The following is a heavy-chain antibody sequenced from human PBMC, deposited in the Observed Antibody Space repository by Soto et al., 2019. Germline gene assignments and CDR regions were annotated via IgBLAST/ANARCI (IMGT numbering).Heavy chain of an antibody. J-gene: IGHJ6*02. D-gene: IGHD6-13*01. Sequence: GGSLRLSCAASGFTFSSYWMHWVRQAPGKGLVWVSRINSDGSSTSYADSVKGRFTISRDNAKNTLYLQMNSLRAEDTAVYYCARDRSSSWYHYYYYGMDVWGQGTTVTVPS. CDR1: GFTFSSYW. CDR2: INSDGSST. CDR3: ARDRSSSWYHYYYYGMDV. V-gene: IGHV3-74*01.